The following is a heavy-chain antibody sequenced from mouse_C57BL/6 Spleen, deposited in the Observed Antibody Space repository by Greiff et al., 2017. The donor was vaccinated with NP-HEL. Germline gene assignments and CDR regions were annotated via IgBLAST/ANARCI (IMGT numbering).Heavy chain of an antibody. J-gene: IGHJ2*01. V-gene: IGHV1-55*01. D-gene: IGHD2-4*01. Sequence: VQLQQSGAELVKPGASVKMSCKASGYTFTSYWITWVKQRPGQGLEWIGDIYPGSGSTNYNEKFKSKATLTVDTSSSTAYMQLSSLTSEDSAVYYCARDDYDGGVFDYWGQGTTLTVSS. CDR2: IYPGSGST. CDR3: ARDDYDGGVFDY. CDR1: GYTFTSYW.